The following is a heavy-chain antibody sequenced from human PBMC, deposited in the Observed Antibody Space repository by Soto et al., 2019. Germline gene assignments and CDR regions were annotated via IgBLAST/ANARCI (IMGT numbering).Heavy chain of an antibody. CDR3: ASGIQLWLRRINNGYSG. D-gene: IGHD5-18*01. CDR2: TIPMFGTA. J-gene: IGHJ4*02. V-gene: IGHV1-69*12. Sequence: QVQLVQSGAEVKKPESSVKVSCKAPGGTFSTYAISWVRQAPGQGLEWMGGTIPMFGTANYAQRFQDRVTITADEPTNTVYMELSSLRSEDTAVYFCASGIQLWLRRINNGYSGWGQGTLVSVSS. CDR1: GGTFSTYA.